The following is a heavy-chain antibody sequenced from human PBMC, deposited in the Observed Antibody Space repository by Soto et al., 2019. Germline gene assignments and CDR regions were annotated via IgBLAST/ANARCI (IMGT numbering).Heavy chain of an antibody. V-gene: IGHV3-21*01. CDR1: GFTFSSYS. Sequence: LRLSCAASGFTFSSYSINWVRQAPGKGLEWVSSITSSSSYIYYADSVEGRFTISRDNAKNSLYLQMNSLRAEDTAVYYCATWTFSSSWPDYWGQGTLVTVSS. J-gene: IGHJ4*02. CDR2: ITSSSSYI. CDR3: ATWTFSSSWPDY. D-gene: IGHD6-13*01.